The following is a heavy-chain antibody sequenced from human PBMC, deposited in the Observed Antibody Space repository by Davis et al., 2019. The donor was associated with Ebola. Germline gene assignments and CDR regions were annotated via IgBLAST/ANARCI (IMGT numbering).Heavy chain of an antibody. CDR3: ARDRFVSGRLHHLDN. CDR2: INPNSGVT. J-gene: IGHJ4*02. CDR1: GYTFTGYF. D-gene: IGHD4-11*01. Sequence: AASVKVSCKASGYTFTGYFIHWVRQAPGQGLEWLGRINPNSGVTNFAQKFQGRVTMTRDTPISKAYMELNSLKSDDTAVYYCARDRFVSGRLHHLDNWGQGTLVAVSS. V-gene: IGHV1-2*06.